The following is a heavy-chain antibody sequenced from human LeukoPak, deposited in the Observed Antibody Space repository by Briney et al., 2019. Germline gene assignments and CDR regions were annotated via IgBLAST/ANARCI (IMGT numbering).Heavy chain of an antibody. J-gene: IGHJ4*02. CDR2: IHYTGST. V-gene: IGHV4-59*01. CDR1: GGSISSYY. Sequence: SETLSLTCTVSGGSISSYYWNWIRQSPGKGLEWLGYIHYTGSTNYNPSLKSRVTISVDTSKNQFSLKLTSMTAADTAVYYCATTLYGSGSYYANYWGQGTLVTVSS. CDR3: ATTLYGSGSYYANY. D-gene: IGHD3-10*01.